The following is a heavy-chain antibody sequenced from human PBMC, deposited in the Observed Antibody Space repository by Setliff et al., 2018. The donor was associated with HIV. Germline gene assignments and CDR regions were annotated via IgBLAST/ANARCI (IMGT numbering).Heavy chain of an antibody. CDR2: ICCSGST. CDR3: AGGLKAEYYYYYYMDV. Sequence: SETLSLTCTVSGDSISSGSYYWSWIRRHPGKGLEWIGYICCSGSTYYNPSLQSRITISVDTSKNHFSLKLSSVTAADTAVYYCAGGLKAEYYYYYYMDVWGKGTTVTVS. CDR1: GDSISSGSYY. J-gene: IGHJ6*03. V-gene: IGHV4-31*03.